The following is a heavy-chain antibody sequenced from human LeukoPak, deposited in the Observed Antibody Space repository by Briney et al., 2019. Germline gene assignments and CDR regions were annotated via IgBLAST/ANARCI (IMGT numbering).Heavy chain of an antibody. CDR1: GGSFSGYY. J-gene: IGHJ5*02. CDR2: INHSGST. D-gene: IGHD3-10*01. Sequence: SETLSLTXAVYGGSFSGYYWSWIRQPPGKGLEWIGEINHSGSTNYNPSLKSRVTISVDTSKSQFSLKLSSVTAADTAVYYCTSLHVLKWFGEFQGRFDPWGQGTLVTVSS. V-gene: IGHV4-34*01. CDR3: TSLHVLKWFGEFQGRFDP.